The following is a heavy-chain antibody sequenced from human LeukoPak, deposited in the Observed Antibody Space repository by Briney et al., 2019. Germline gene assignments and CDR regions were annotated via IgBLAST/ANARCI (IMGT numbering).Heavy chain of an antibody. CDR2: VYYSGST. Sequence: SETLSLTCTVSGGSISSYYWSWIRQPPGKGLEWIGYVYYSGSTNYNPSLKSRVTISVDTSKNQFSLKLSSVTAADTAVYYCARTLSEYSSSSLGYWGQGTLVTVSS. CDR1: GGSISSYY. V-gene: IGHV4-59*01. CDR3: ARTLSEYSSSSLGY. J-gene: IGHJ4*02. D-gene: IGHD6-6*01.